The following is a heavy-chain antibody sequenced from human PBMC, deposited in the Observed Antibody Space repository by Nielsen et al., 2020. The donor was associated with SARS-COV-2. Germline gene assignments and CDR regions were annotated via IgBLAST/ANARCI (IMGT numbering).Heavy chain of an antibody. CDR1: GFIFSDYA. V-gene: IGHV3-23*01. CDR2: LSGDGRST. Sequence: GESLKISCAASGFIFSDYAMSWVRQAPGKGLEWVSALSGDGRSTYYADSVKGRFTISRDNSKNTLYLQMNSLRAEDTATYYCARVSGYYWPQDYWGQGTLVTVSS. J-gene: IGHJ4*02. CDR3: ARVSGYYWPQDY. D-gene: IGHD5-12*01.